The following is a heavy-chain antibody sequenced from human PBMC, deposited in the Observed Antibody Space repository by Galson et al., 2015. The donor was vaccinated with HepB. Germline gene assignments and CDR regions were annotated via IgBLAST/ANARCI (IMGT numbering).Heavy chain of an antibody. J-gene: IGHJ1*01. D-gene: IGHD3-22*01. CDR3: TRGYYYDSSGYYYVGYFQH. CDR1: GFTFSSYT. CDR2: IRSKAYGGTT. V-gene: IGHV3-49*04. Sequence: SLRLSCAASGFTFSSYTMHWVRQAPGKGLEWVGFIRSKAYGGTTEYAASVKGRFTISRDDSKSIAYLQMNSLKTEDTAVYYCTRGYYYDSSGYYYVGYFQHWGQGTLVTVSS.